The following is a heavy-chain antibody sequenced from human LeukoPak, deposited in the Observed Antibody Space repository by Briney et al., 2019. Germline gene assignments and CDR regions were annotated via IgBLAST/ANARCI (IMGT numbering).Heavy chain of an antibody. J-gene: IGHJ6*02. CDR1: GGSISSYY. D-gene: IGHD3-10*01. Sequence: SETLSLTCTVSGGSISSYYWSWLRQPPGKGLEWIGYIYYSGSTNYNTSLKSRVTISVDTSKNQFSLKLSSVTAADTAVYYCARGSGALYYGMDVWGQGTTVTVS. CDR2: IYYSGST. V-gene: IGHV4-59*01. CDR3: ARGSGALYYGMDV.